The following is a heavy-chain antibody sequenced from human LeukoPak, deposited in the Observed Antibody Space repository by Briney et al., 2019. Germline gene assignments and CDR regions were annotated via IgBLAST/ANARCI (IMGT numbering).Heavy chain of an antibody. CDR3: ARDGGEQKWFDP. D-gene: IGHD3-16*01. Sequence: ASVKVSCKASGYTFTRYGVSWVRQAPGQGLEWMGWISAYNGNTNYAQELQGRVTMTTDTSTTTAYIELRRLRSDGTAVYYCARDGGEQKWFDPWGQGTLVTVSS. V-gene: IGHV1-18*01. J-gene: IGHJ5*02. CDR1: GYTFTRYG. CDR2: ISAYNGNT.